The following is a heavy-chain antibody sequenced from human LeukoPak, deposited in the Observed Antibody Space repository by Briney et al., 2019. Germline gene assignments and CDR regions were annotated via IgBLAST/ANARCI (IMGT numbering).Heavy chain of an antibody. V-gene: IGHV4-59*01. J-gene: IGHJ6*03. CDR1: GGSISSYY. D-gene: IGHD3-22*01. CDR2: IYYSGST. CDR3: ARGLRRYYYMDV. Sequence: SETLSLTCTVSGGSISSYYLSWIRQPPGKGLEWIGYIYYSGSTNYNPSLKSRVTISVDTSKNQFSLKLSSVTAADTAVYYCARGLRRYYYMDVWGKGTTVTVSS.